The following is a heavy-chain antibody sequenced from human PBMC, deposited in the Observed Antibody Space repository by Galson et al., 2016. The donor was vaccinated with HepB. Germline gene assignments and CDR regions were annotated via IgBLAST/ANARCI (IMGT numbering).Heavy chain of an antibody. V-gene: IGHV1-8*01. D-gene: IGHD4-17*01. J-gene: IGHJ4*02. CDR1: GYTFTSYD. Sequence: SVKVSCKASGYTFTSYDINWVRQATGQGLEWMGWTNVNSGNTGYAQKFQGRVTMTRNTPKSTAYMELSSLTSEDTAVYYCVRGRYGDYDGGFDYWGQGTLVTVAS. CDR2: TNVNSGNT. CDR3: VRGRYGDYDGGFDY.